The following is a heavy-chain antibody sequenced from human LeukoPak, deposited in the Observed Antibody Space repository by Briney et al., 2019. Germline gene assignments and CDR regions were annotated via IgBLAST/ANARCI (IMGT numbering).Heavy chain of an antibody. Sequence: GGSPRLSCAASGFTFSSYGMHWVRQAPGKGLEWVAFIRYDGSNKYYADSVKGRFTISRDNSKNTLYLQMNSLRAEDTAVYYCAKGPAAYFDYWGQGTLVTVSS. CDR3: AKGPAAYFDY. J-gene: IGHJ4*02. D-gene: IGHD2-2*01. CDR1: GFTFSSYG. CDR2: IRYDGSNK. V-gene: IGHV3-30*02.